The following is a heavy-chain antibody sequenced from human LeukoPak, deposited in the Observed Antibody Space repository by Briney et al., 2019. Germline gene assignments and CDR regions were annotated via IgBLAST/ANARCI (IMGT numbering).Heavy chain of an antibody. CDR1: GFTFSSYA. D-gene: IGHD1-1*01. CDR2: ISYDGSNK. CDR3: AKAPPYKKYFDY. Sequence: GGSLRLSCAASGFTFSSYAMHWVRQAPGKGLEWVAVISYDGSNKYYADSVKGRFTISRDNSKNTLYLQMDSLRAGDTAVYYCAKAPPYKKYFDYWGQGTLVTVSS. J-gene: IGHJ4*02. V-gene: IGHV3-30-3*01.